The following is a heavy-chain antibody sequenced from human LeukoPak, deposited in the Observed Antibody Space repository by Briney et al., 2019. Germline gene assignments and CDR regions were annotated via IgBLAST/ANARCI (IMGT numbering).Heavy chain of an antibody. J-gene: IGHJ2*01. CDR3: ARGGGDYWYFDL. CDR2: IHHRGNT. D-gene: IGHD2-21*01. Sequence: KSSETLSLTCAVYGGSSSGYYWSWIRQPPGKGLEWIGEIHHRGNTNYNPSLKSRLTISVDTSKNQFSLRLSSVTAADTAVYYCARGGGDYWYFDLWGRGTLVTVSS. V-gene: IGHV4-34*01. CDR1: GGSSSGYY.